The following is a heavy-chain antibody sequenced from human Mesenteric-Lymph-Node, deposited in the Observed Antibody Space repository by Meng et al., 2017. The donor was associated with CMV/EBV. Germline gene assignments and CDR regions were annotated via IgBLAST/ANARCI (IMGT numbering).Heavy chain of an antibody. Sequence: LPFPFSGGSLFRGGYYWPWIRQHPGTGLEWIGYIYYSGTTYYNPSLKSRVTISVDTSKNQFSLELNSVTAADTAVYYCAKSGAYDFDYWGQGTLVTVSS. CDR3: AKSGAYDFDY. CDR2: IYYSGTT. J-gene: IGHJ4*02. CDR1: GGSLFRGGYY. V-gene: IGHV4-31*03. D-gene: IGHD3-10*01.